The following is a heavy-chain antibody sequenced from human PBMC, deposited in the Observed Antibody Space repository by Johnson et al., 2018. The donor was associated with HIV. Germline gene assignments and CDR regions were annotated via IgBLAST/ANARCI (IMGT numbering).Heavy chain of an antibody. D-gene: IGHD6-19*01. V-gene: IGHV3-66*01. CDR2: IYSGGST. CDR1: GFTFSRYW. J-gene: IGHJ3*02. CDR3: ARDGTRLEQWLHGAGAFDI. Sequence: VQLVESGGGVVQPGRSLRLSCAASGFTFSRYWMSWVRQAPGKGLEWVSIIYSGGSTYYADSVKGRFTISRDNSKNTLYLQLNSLRAEDTAVYYCARDGTRLEQWLHGAGAFDIWGQGTMVTVSS.